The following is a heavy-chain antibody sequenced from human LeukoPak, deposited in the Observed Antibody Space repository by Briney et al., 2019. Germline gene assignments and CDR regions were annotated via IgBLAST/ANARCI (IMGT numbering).Heavy chain of an antibody. CDR3: ARADYDILTGYYNDRLKYYFDY. CDR2: INNDGSST. D-gene: IGHD3-9*01. J-gene: IGHJ4*02. V-gene: IGHV3-74*01. Sequence: GGSLRLSCAASGFTFSSYWMHWVRQAPGKGLVWVSRINNDGSSTSYADSVKGRFTISRDNAKNTLYLQMNSLRDEDTAVYYCARADYDILTGYYNDRLKYYFDYWGQGTLVTVSS. CDR1: GFTFSSYW.